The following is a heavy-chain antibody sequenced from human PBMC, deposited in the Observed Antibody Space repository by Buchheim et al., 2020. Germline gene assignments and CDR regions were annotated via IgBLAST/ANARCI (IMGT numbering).Heavy chain of an antibody. CDR2: ISSSSSYT. CDR3: ARRKVGATTFLDY. V-gene: IGHV3-11*06. J-gene: IGHJ4*02. Sequence: QVQLVESGGGLVKPGGSLRLSCAASGFTFSDYYMSLIRQAPGKGLEWVSYISSSSSYTNYADSVKGRFTISRDKAKNPMYLQMNSLRAEDTAVYYCARRKVGATTFLDYWGQGTL. CDR1: GFTFSDYY. D-gene: IGHD1-26*01.